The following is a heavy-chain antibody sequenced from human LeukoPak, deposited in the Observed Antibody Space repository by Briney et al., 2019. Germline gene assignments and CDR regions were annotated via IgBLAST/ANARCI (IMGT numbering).Heavy chain of an antibody. CDR1: GFTLSSHW. CDR2: IKQDGSEQ. CDR3: ARESAGGPDY. D-gene: IGHD6-19*01. J-gene: IGHJ4*02. Sequence: GGSLRLSCAASGFTLSSHWMSWDREAPGKGLEWVANIKQDGSEQYYVDSVRGRFTISRDNAKNSLYLQMNSLTAEDTAIYYCARESAGGPDYWGQGTLVTVSS. V-gene: IGHV3-7*05.